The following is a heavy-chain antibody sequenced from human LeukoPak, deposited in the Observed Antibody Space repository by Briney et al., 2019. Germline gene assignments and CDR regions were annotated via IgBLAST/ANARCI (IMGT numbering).Heavy chain of an antibody. V-gene: IGHV1-69*05. J-gene: IGHJ4*02. Sequence: SVKVSCKASGGTFSSYAISWVRQAPGQGLEWMGGIIPIFGTANYAQKFQGRVTITTDESASTAYMELSSLRSEDTAVYYCASPTYDYGDPLDYWGQGTLVTVSS. CDR1: GGTFSSYA. CDR3: ASPTYDYGDPLDY. CDR2: IIPIFGTA. D-gene: IGHD4-17*01.